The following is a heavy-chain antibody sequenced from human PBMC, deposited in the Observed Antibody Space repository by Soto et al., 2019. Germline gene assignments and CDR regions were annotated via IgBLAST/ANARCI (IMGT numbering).Heavy chain of an antibody. CDR3: ARDQLYYNDISGRPLNAFDV. V-gene: IGHV3-48*01. CDR1: GVTFRNYG. D-gene: IGHD3-22*01. Sequence: GGSRRLSCAASGVTFRNYGMNWVRQAPGKGLEWVSYIGIGSSTTYYADSVKGRFTISRDNAKNSLYLQMNSLRAEDTAVYYCARDQLYYNDISGRPLNAFDVWGQGTMVTVSS. J-gene: IGHJ3*01. CDR2: IGIGSSTT.